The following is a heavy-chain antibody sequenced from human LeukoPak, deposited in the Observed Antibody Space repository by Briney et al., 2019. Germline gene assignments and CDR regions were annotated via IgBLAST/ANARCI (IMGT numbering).Heavy chain of an antibody. J-gene: IGHJ6*02. Sequence: ASVKVSCKASGYTFTGYYMHWVRQAPGQGLEWMGWINPNSGGTNYAQKFQGRVTMTRDTSLSTAYMELSRLRSDDTAVYYCARGAGATRSFYYYGMDVWGQGTTVTVSS. CDR1: GYTFTGYY. D-gene: IGHD1-26*01. V-gene: IGHV1-2*02. CDR2: INPNSGGT. CDR3: ARGAGATRSFYYYGMDV.